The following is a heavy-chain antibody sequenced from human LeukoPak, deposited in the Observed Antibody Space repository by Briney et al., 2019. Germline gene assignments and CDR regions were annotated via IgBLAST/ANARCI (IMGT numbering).Heavy chain of an antibody. CDR3: AREAAAAGNRKYFDY. CDR2: ISSSSSTM. J-gene: IGHJ4*02. D-gene: IGHD6-13*01. CDR1: GFTFSDST. Sequence: GSLRLSCAASGFTFSDSTMNWVRQAPGKGLEWVSSISSSSSTMHYADSVKGRLTISRDNSKNTLYLQMSSLRPEDTAVYYCAREAAAAGNRKYFDYWGQGTLVTVSS. V-gene: IGHV3-21*06.